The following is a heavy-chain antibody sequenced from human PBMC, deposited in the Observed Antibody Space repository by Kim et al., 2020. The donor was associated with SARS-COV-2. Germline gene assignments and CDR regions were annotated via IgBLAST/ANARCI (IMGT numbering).Heavy chain of an antibody. CDR2: IKQDGSEK. J-gene: IGHJ4*02. V-gene: IGHV3-7*03. D-gene: IGHD3-22*01. Sequence: GGSLRLSCAASGFTFSSYWMSWVRQAPGKGLEWVANIKQDGSEKYYVDSVKGRFTISRDNAKNSLYLQMNSLRAEDTAVYYCARDCPSGGYYYPYWGQGTLVTVSS. CDR1: GFTFSSYW. CDR3: ARDCPSGGYYYPY.